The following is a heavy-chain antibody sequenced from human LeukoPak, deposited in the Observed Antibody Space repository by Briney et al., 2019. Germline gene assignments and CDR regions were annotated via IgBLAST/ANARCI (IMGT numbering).Heavy chain of an antibody. D-gene: IGHD2-21*01. CDR3: ARRDPAYCGGDCYSSFDY. J-gene: IGHJ4*02. CDR2: IYYSGST. V-gene: IGHV4-39*01. CDR1: GGSISSSSYY. Sequence: PSETLSLTCTVSGGSISSSSYYWGWIRQPPGKGLEWIGSIYYSGSTYYNPSLKSRVTISVDTPKNQFSLKLSSVTAADTAVYYCARRDPAYCGGDCYSSFDYWGQGTLVTVSS.